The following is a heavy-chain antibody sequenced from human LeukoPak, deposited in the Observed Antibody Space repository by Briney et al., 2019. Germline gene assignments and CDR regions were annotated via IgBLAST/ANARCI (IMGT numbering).Heavy chain of an antibody. CDR1: GFIFSSYS. J-gene: IGHJ5*02. CDR2: ISSSSSTI. V-gene: IGHV3-48*04. D-gene: IGHD3-10*01. CDR3: ARDFGYGSGSYRFDP. Sequence: GGSLRLSCAASGFIFSSYSMNWVRQAPGKGLEWVSYISSSSSTIYYADSVKGRFTISRDNAKNSLYLQMNSLRAEDTAVYYCARDFGYGSGSYRFDPWGQGTLVTVSS.